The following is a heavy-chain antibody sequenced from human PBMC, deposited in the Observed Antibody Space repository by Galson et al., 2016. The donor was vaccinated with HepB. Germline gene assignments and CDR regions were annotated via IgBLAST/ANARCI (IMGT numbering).Heavy chain of an antibody. Sequence: SLRLSCAASGFTFNTYAMDWVRQAPGKGLAWVSSITRSSNYIYYAASFKDRFTISRDNAKNSVYLQMNSLRAEESAVYYCARSAKYFYGLDVWGQGTTVTVSS. CDR3: ARSAKYFYGLDV. J-gene: IGHJ6*02. D-gene: IGHD3-10*01. V-gene: IGHV3-21*01. CDR1: GFTFNTYA. CDR2: ITRSSNYI.